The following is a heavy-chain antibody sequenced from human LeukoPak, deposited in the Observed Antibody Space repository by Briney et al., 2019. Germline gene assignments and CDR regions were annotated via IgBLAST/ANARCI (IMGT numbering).Heavy chain of an antibody. D-gene: IGHD3-22*01. J-gene: IGHJ4*02. CDR3: ARYDSSGHAFDY. Sequence: SETLSLTCAVSGYSISSGYYWGWIRQPPGKGLEWVGSIYHRGSTHYNPSLKSRVTISVDMSKNQFSLKVTSVTAADTAVYYCARYDSSGHAFDYRVQGTLVIVTS. CDR1: GYSISSGYY. CDR2: IYHRGST. V-gene: IGHV4-38-2*01.